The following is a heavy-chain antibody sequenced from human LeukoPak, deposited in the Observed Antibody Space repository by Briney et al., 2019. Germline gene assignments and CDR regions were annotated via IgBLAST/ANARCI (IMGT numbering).Heavy chain of an antibody. D-gene: IGHD4-17*01. V-gene: IGHV1-18*01. J-gene: IGHJ4*02. CDR2: ISAYNGHT. CDR1: GYTFTKYG. CDR3: ARTGIDYGDYGLLDY. Sequence: GASVKVPCKASGYTFTKYGITWVRQAPGQGPEWVGWISAYNGHTESAQKFQGRVTMATDTSTNTAYMELRSLRSDDTAVYYCARTGIDYGDYGLLDYWGQGSLVTVSS.